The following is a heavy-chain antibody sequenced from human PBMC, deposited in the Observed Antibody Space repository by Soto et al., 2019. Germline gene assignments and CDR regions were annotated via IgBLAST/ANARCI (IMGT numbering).Heavy chain of an antibody. CDR2: VYSSGRT. CDR3: ARDQNGFNKAFEI. Sequence: QLQLQESGPGLVRPSQTLSLTCSVSGGSITSGGYYWGWIRQLPGKGLEWVAYVYSSGRTYYNPSLESRLSISLDTSKTQFSLSLRSVTVADTAIYYCARDQNGFNKAFEIWGQGAMVTVSS. CDR1: GGSITSGGYY. V-gene: IGHV4-31*03. D-gene: IGHD2-8*01. J-gene: IGHJ3*02.